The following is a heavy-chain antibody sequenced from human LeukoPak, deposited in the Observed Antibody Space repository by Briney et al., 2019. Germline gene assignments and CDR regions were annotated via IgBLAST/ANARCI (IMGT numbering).Heavy chain of an antibody. D-gene: IGHD4-17*01. V-gene: IGHV3-23*01. Sequence: PGGFLRLSCAASGFTFSSYAMSWVRQAPGKGLEWVSVISGSGGSTYYADSVKGRFTISRDNSKNTLYLQMNSLRAEDTAVYYCAKDLTTVTTGEFDPWGQGTLVTVSS. CDR1: GFTFSSYA. CDR2: ISGSGGST. J-gene: IGHJ5*02. CDR3: AKDLTTVTTGEFDP.